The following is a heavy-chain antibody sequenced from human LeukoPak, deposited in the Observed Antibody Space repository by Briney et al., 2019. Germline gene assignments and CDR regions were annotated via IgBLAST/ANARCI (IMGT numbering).Heavy chain of an antibody. V-gene: IGHV3-21*01. CDR3: ARGDIVVVPAATSDY. CDR1: GFTFSSYS. Sequence: GGSLRLSCAASGFTFSSYSMNWVRQAPGKGLEWVSSISSGSSYIYYADSVKGRFTISRDNAKNSLYLQMNSLRAEDTAVYYCARGDIVVVPAATSDYWGQGTLVTVSS. J-gene: IGHJ4*02. D-gene: IGHD2-2*01. CDR2: ISSGSSYI.